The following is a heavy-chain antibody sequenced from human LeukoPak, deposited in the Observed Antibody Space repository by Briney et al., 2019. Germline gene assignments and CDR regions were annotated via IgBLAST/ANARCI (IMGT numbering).Heavy chain of an antibody. D-gene: IGHD6-25*01. CDR1: GSTFTRHT. V-gene: IGHV3-48*01. CDR2: ISSGSDTI. CDR3: AREYDSGARFGS. J-gene: IGHJ4*02. Sequence: PGGSLRLSCAGSGSTFTRHTMIWVRQAPGKGLEWISYISSGSDTIYYADSVKGRFTVSRDNAKTSLYLQMNSLRVEDTAVYFCAREYDSGARFGSWEKGALVSVSS.